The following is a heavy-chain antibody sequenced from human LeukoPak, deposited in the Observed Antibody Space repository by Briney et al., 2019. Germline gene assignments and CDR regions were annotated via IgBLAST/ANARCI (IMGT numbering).Heavy chain of an antibody. J-gene: IGHJ6*04. CDR2: IYPGDSDT. D-gene: IGHD3-10*01. V-gene: IGHV5-51*01. CDR1: GYSFTSYW. CDR3: ARGSYYYGSGSYAYYGMDV. Sequence: GESLKISCKGSGYSFTSYWIGWVRQMPGKGLEWMGIIYPGDSDTRYGPSFRGQVTISADKSISTAYLQWSSLKASDTAMYYCARGSYYYGSGSYAYYGMDVWGKGTTVTVSS.